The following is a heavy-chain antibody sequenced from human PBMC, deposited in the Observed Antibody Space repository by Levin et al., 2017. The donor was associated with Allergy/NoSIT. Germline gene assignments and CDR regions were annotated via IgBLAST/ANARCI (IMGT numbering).Heavy chain of an antibody. CDR3: ASWNYVDY. CDR1: GFTFTSHA. CDR2: ISDSGGST. J-gene: IGHJ4*02. V-gene: IGHV3-23*01. Sequence: GGSLRLSCAASGFTFTSHAMSWVRQAPGKGLEWVTRISDSGGSTDYADSVKGRFTISRDNSENTLFLQMNSLRAEDTAVYYCASWNYVDYWGQGTMVTVSS. D-gene: IGHD1-1*01.